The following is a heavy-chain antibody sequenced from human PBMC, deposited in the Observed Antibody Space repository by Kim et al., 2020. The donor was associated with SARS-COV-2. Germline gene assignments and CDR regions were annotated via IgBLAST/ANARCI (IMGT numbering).Heavy chain of an antibody. CDR1: GFTFSSYG. D-gene: IGHD5-18*01. CDR3: AKGGPWIHLWDFDY. V-gene: IGHV3-30*18. J-gene: IGHJ4*02. CDR2: ISCDGSNK. Sequence: GGSLRLSCAASGFTFSSYGMHWVRQAPGKGLEWVAVISCDGSNKYYADSVKGRFTISRDNSKNTLYLQMNSLRAEDTAVYYCAKGGPWIHLWDFDYWGQG.